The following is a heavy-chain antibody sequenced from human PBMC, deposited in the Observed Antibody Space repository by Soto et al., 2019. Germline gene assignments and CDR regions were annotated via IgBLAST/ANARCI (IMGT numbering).Heavy chain of an antibody. CDR3: AGYSMDLLRYFDWLSENFDY. Sequence: SETLSLTCTVSGGSISSSSYYWGWIRQPPGKGLEWIGSIYYSGSTYYNPSLKSRVTISVDTSKNQFSLKLSSVTAADTAVYYCAGYSMDLLRYFDWLSENFDYWGQGTLVTVSS. V-gene: IGHV4-39*01. D-gene: IGHD3-9*01. CDR1: GGSISSSSYY. J-gene: IGHJ4*02. CDR2: IYYSGST.